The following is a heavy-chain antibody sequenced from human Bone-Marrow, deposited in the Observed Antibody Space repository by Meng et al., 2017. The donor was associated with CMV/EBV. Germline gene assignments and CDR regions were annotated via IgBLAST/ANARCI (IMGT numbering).Heavy chain of an antibody. J-gene: IGHJ4*02. CDR3: AKGTPIVVVPATVGGFDY. D-gene: IGHD2-2*01. CDR2: ISSSSSYI. Sequence: GESLKISCAASGFTFSAYNMNWVRQAPGKGLEWVSSISSSSSYIFYADSVKGRFTISRDNSKNTLYLQMNSLRAEDTAVYYCAKGTPIVVVPATVGGFDYWGQGTLVTVSS. V-gene: IGHV3-21*04. CDR1: GFTFSAYN.